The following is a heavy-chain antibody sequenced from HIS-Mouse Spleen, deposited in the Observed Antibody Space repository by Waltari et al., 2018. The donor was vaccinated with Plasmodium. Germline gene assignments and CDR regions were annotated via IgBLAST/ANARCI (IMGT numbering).Heavy chain of an antibody. D-gene: IGHD6-13*01. CDR3: ASSWYWYFDL. Sequence: EVQLVEYGGGLVQPGGSLRPSCDASGFTSCGYWMSWVRQAPGKGREWVANIKQDGSEKYYVDSVKGRFTISRDNAKNSLYLQMNSLRAEDTAVYYCASSWYWYFDLWGRGTLVTVSS. CDR2: IKQDGSEK. J-gene: IGHJ2*01. V-gene: IGHV3-7*01. CDR1: GFTSCGYW.